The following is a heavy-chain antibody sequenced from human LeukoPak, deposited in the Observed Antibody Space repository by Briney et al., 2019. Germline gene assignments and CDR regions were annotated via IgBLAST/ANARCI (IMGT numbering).Heavy chain of an antibody. J-gene: IGHJ5*02. CDR2: ISAYNGNT. D-gene: IGHD2-2*01. CDR1: GYTFTIYG. CDR3: PRAVVPAASSWFDP. Sequence: AAVTVSFKGAGYTFTIYGISWVRQAPGQGKEGMGWISAYNGNTNYTQKLQGRVTMTTDTSTSTAYMELRSLRSDDTAVYYCPRAVVPAASSWFDPWGQGTLVTVSS. V-gene: IGHV1-18*04.